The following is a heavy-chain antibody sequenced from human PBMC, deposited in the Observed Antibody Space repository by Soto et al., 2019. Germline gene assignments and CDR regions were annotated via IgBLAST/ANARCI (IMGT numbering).Heavy chain of an antibody. CDR1: GGTFSSYT. Sequence: SVKVSCKASGGTFSSYTISWVRQAPGQGLEWMGRIIPILGIANYAQKFQGRVTITADKSTSTAYMELSSLRSEDTAVYYCARDPGYYDSSGYRNDYWCQGTLLTVSS. D-gene: IGHD3-22*01. J-gene: IGHJ4*02. CDR3: ARDPGYYDSSGYRNDY. CDR2: IIPILGIA. V-gene: IGHV1-69*04.